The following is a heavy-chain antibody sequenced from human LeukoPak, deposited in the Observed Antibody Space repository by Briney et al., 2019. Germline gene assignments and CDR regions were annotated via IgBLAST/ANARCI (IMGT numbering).Heavy chain of an antibody. J-gene: IGHJ4*02. V-gene: IGHV4-59*08. Sequence: SETLSLTCTVSGGSISSYYWSWMWQPPGKGLEWIGFIYYSGSTHYKSSLKSRVTISVDTSKNQFSLKLSSVTAADTAVYYCARHSGSSPHYFECWGQGSLVTVSS. D-gene: IGHD1-26*01. CDR2: IYYSGST. CDR1: GGSISSYY. CDR3: ARHSGSSPHYFEC.